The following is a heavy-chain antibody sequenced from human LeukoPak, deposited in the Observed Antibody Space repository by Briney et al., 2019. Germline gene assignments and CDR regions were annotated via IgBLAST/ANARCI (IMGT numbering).Heavy chain of an antibody. Sequence: ASVKVSCKASGHTFTSYYLHWVRQAPGQGLEWMGIIDPSGGGTTYAQNFQGRVTMTSDTSTSTVYMELRSLRSEDTAVYYCARTGKSYGYYFWGQGTLVSVSS. D-gene: IGHD5-18*01. CDR3: ARTGKSYGYYF. CDR1: GHTFTSYY. J-gene: IGHJ4*02. V-gene: IGHV1-46*01. CDR2: IDPSGGGT.